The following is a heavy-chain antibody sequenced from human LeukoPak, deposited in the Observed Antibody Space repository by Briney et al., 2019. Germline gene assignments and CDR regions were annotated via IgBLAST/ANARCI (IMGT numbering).Heavy chain of an antibody. CDR3: ATPKAQRKDIVVVPAPTPPFDP. Sequence: ASVKVSCKVSGYTLTELSMHWVRQAPGKGLEWMGGFDPEDGETIYAQKFQGRVTMTEDTSTDTAYMELSSLRSEDTAVYYCATPKAQRKDIVVVPAPTPPFDPWGQGTLVTVSS. V-gene: IGHV1-24*01. CDR2: FDPEDGET. D-gene: IGHD2-2*01. CDR1: GYTLTELS. J-gene: IGHJ5*02.